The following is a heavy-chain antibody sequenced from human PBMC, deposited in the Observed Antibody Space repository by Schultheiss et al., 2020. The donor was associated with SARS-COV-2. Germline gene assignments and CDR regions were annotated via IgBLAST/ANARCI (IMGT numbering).Heavy chain of an antibody. CDR2: IYYSGST. Sequence: SETLSLTCTVSGGSISSGGYYWSWIRQPPGKGLEWIGYIYYSGSTNYNPSLKSRVTISVDTSKNQFSLKLSSVTAADTAVYYCARGSYDFWDWGQGTLVTVSS. CDR1: GGSISSGGYY. V-gene: IGHV4-61*08. CDR3: ARGSYDFWD. J-gene: IGHJ4*02. D-gene: IGHD3-3*01.